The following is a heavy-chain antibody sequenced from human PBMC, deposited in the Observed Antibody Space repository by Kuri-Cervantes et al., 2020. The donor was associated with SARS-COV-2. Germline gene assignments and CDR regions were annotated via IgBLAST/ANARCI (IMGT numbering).Heavy chain of an antibody. CDR3: ARLGLGYCSSTSCYTRYSNGVDYYYYYGMDV. CDR1: GGSISSSSYY. Sequence: SETLSLTCTVSGGSISSSSYYWGWIRQPPGKGLEWIGSIYYSGSTYYNPSLKSRVTISVDTSKNQFSLKLSSVTAADTAAYYCARLGLGYCSSTSCYTRYSNGVDYYYYYGMDVWGQGTTVTVSS. D-gene: IGHD2-2*02. V-gene: IGHV4-39*01. CDR2: IYYSGST. J-gene: IGHJ6*02.